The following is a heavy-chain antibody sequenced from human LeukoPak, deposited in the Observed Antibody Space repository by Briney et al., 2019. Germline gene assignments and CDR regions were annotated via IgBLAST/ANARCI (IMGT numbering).Heavy chain of an antibody. CDR2: IYYTGST. CDR1: GGSISTSSYY. D-gene: IGHD6-13*01. CDR3: ARGGLGYSNSWYAVSFDY. J-gene: IGHJ4*02. Sequence: PSETLSLTCTVSGGSISTSSYYWGWIRQPPGKGLEWIGSIYYTGSTYYNPSLKSRVTISVDTSRNQFSLKLSSVTAADTAVYYCARGGLGYSNSWYAVSFDYWGQGTLVTVSS. V-gene: IGHV4-39*01.